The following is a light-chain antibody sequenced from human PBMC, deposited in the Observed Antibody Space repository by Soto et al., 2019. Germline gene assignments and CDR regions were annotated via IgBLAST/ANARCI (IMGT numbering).Light chain of an antibody. J-gene: IGKJ2*01. CDR3: QQCDAFPYT. V-gene: IGKV1-33*01. Sequence: DIQMTQSPSSRSASVGDRVTITCQASHDIRKCLNWYQQKPGNAPKLLIYNASNLKTGVPSRFSGSGSGTDFSFTISSLQPEDIATYYCQQCDAFPYTFGQGTKLE. CDR1: HDIRKC. CDR2: NAS.